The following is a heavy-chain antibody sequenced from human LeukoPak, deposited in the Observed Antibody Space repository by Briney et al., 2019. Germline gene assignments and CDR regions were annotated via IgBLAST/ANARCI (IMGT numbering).Heavy chain of an antibody. J-gene: IGHJ4*02. D-gene: IGHD2-2*01. CDR1: GFTLSNAW. V-gene: IGHV3-15*01. CDR3: TTAPAQSDY. CDR2: IKSKTDSGTT. Sequence: NSGGSLRLSCAASGFTLSNAWMSWVRQAPGKGLEWVGRIKSKTDSGTTDYAAPVKGRFTISRDDSKNTLYLQMNSLKTEDTAVYYCTTAPAQSDYWGQGTLVTVSS.